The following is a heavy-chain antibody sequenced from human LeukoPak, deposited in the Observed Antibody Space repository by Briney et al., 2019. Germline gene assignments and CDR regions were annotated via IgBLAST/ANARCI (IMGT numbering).Heavy chain of an antibody. V-gene: IGHV3-13*01. CDR1: GFRFSSHD. CDR2: IGIAGET. Sequence: GGSLRLSCAAAGFRFSSHDMHWVRQPTGKGLEWVSGIGIAGETFYADSVEGRFTISRENAKNSFDLQMNGLRAGDTAVYYCARANLGVEDWYFDLWGRGTLVTVSS. D-gene: IGHD2-2*01. CDR3: ARANLGVEDWYFDL. J-gene: IGHJ2*01.